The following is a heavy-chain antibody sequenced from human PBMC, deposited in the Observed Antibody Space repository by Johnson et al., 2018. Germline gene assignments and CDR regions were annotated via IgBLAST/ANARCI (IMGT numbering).Heavy chain of an antibody. Sequence: QVQLVESGAEVKKPGSSVKVSCKASGGTFSSYAISWVRQAPGQGLEWMGGIIPIFGTANYAQKFQGRVTITADESPSTAYMELRSLRYEDTAVYYCGRRGCSGGRCYTASSYGMDVWGQGATVTVSS. CDR2: IIPIFGTA. V-gene: IGHV1-69*01. CDR3: GRRGCSGGRCYTASSYGMDV. J-gene: IGHJ6*02. CDR1: GGTFSSYA. D-gene: IGHD2-15*01.